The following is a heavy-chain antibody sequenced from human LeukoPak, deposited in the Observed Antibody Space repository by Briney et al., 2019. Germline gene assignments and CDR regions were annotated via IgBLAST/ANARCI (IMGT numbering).Heavy chain of an antibody. CDR2: IYYSGST. J-gene: IGHJ4*02. D-gene: IGHD6-13*01. CDR3: ARERTIAAAGRRYYFDY. CDR1: GGSISSYY. Sequence: SETLSLTCTVSGGSISSYYWSWIRQPPGKGLEWIGYIYYSGSTNYNPSLKSRVTMSVDTSKNQFSLKLSSVTAADTAVYYCARERTIAAAGRRYYFDYWGQGTLVTVSS. V-gene: IGHV4-59*12.